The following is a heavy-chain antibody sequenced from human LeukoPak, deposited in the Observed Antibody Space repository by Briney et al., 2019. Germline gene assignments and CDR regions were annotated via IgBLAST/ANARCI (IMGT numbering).Heavy chain of an antibody. V-gene: IGHV3-15*01. CDR1: GFTFNNAW. CDR2: IKSKTDDGTT. J-gene: IGHJ4*02. Sequence: GGSLRLSCAASGFTFNNAWMSWVRQAPGKGLEWVGRIKSKTDDGTTDYAAPVKGRFTISRDDSKNTLYLQMNSLKTEDTAVYYCTADVRYYYGPGSYYQDYWGQGTLVTVSS. CDR3: TADVRYYYGPGSYYQDY. D-gene: IGHD3-10*01.